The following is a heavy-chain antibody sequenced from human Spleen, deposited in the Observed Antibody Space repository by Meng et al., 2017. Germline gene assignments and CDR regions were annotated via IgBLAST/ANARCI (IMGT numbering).Heavy chain of an antibody. CDR1: GFPFSSYW. D-gene: IGHD5-12*01. CDR3: AIEDSGYDRDLDY. CDR2: IKTDGSNT. V-gene: IGHV3-74*01. J-gene: IGHJ4*02. Sequence: EVRLVASGGGLVQPGGSLRLSCAASGFPFSSYWMHWVRQAPGKGLVWVARIKTDGSNTEYAGSVKGRFTISRDNAKNTLYLQINSLRAEDTAVYYCAIEDSGYDRDLDYWGQGTLVTVSS.